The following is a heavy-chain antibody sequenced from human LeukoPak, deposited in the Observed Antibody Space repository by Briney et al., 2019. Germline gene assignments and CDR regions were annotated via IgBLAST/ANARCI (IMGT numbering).Heavy chain of an antibody. CDR3: AREVYYGSGSYYEGWFDP. Sequence: PSQTLSHTCAVAGGSISSGGYSWSWIRQPPGKGLEWIAYIYHSGSTYYNPSLKSRVTISVDRSKNQFSLKLSSVTAADTAVHYCAREVYYGSGSYYEGWFDPWGQGTLVTVSS. D-gene: IGHD3-10*01. V-gene: IGHV4-30-2*01. CDR1: GGSISSGGYS. CDR2: IYHSGST. J-gene: IGHJ5*02.